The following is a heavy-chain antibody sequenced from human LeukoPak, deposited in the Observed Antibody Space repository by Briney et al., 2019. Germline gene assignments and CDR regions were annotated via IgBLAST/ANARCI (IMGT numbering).Heavy chain of an antibody. CDR3: ARFTPVAAAPDY. D-gene: IGHD2-2*01. CDR2: IWYDGSNK. Sequence: GGSLRLSCAASRFTFSGYAMYWVRQAPGKGLERVAVIWYDGSNKYYADSVKGRFTISRDNSKNTLYLQMNSLRAEDTAVYYCARFTPVAAAPDYWGQGTLVTVSS. CDR1: RFTFSGYA. J-gene: IGHJ4*02. V-gene: IGHV3-33*08.